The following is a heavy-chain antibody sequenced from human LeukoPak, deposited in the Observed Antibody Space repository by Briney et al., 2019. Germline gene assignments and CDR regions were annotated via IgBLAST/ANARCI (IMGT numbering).Heavy chain of an antibody. V-gene: IGHV3-23*01. CDR1: GFTFSSYA. CDR2: IRDSGDIA. CDR3: AKQTTGYYGSGVGF. D-gene: IGHD3-10*01. J-gene: IGHJ4*02. Sequence: GGSLRLSCVASGFTFSSYAMSWVRQAPGKGLEWVSSIRDSGDIAHYADPVRGRFTISRDNSKNTLYLQMSSLRPEDTAVHFCAKQTTGYYGSGVGFWGQGALVTVSS.